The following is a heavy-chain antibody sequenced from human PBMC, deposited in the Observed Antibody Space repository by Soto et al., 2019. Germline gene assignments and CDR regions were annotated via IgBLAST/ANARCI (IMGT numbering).Heavy chain of an antibody. CDR3: ARVEQYSGRIFDY. J-gene: IGHJ4*01. Sequence: QVQLQQSGPGLVKPSQTLSLTCAITGDSASSNSAGWSWVRQSPSRGLEWLGRTYYRSKWYYEYAVSVRGRVTINPDTSKNQYSLQLNSVTPEDTAVYFCARVEQYSGRIFDYWGQGTLVTVSS. V-gene: IGHV6-1*01. CDR2: TYYRSKWYY. CDR1: GDSASSNSAG. D-gene: IGHD1-26*01.